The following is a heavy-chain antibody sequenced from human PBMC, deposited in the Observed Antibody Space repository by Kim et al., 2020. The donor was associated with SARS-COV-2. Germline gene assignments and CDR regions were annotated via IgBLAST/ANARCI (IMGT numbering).Heavy chain of an antibody. J-gene: IGHJ4*02. D-gene: IGHD3-10*01. V-gene: IGHV3-23*01. CDR2: ISGSGGST. CDR1: GFTFSSYA. CDR3: ANPITMVRGVIRY. Sequence: GGSLRLSCAASGFTFSSYAMSWVRQAPGKGLEWVSAISGSGGSTYYADSVKGRFTISRDNSKNTLYLQMNSLRAEDTAVYYCANPITMVRGVIRYWGQGTLVTVSS.